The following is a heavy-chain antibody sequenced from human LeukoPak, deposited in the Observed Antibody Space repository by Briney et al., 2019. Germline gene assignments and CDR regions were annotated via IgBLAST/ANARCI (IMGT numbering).Heavy chain of an antibody. CDR3: AREPTQKHIVVVTALDY. CDR1: GYTFTGYY. CDR2: INPNSGGT. J-gene: IGHJ4*02. D-gene: IGHD2-21*02. V-gene: IGHV1-2*02. Sequence: GASVKVSCKASGYTFTGYYMHWVRQAPGQGLEWMGWINPNSGGTNYAQKFQGRVTMTRDTSISTAYMELSRLRSDDTAVCYCAREPTQKHIVVVTALDYWGQGTLVTVSS.